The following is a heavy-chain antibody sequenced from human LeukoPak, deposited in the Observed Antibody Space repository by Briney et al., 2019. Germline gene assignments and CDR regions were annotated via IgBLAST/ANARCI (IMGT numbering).Heavy chain of an antibody. D-gene: IGHD3-22*01. V-gene: IGHV4-34*01. J-gene: IGHJ4*02. CDR2: INHSGST. CDR3: ARGDYYDSSGYRKGFDY. Sequence: SETQSLTCAVYGGSFSGYYWSWIRQPPGKGLEWIGEINHSGSTNYNPSLKSRVTISVDTSKNQFSLKLSSVTAADTAVYYCARGDYYDSSGYRKGFDYWGQGTLVTVSS. CDR1: GGSFSGYY.